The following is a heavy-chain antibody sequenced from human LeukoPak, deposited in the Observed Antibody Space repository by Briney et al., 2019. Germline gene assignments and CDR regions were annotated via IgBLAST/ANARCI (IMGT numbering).Heavy chain of an antibody. CDR3: TRDGSWIYDGMDV. J-gene: IGHJ6*02. Sequence: GGSLRLPCAASGFTFSSYSMNWVRQAPGKGLEWVSSISSSSSYIYYADSVKGRFTISRDNAKNSLYLQMNSLRAEDTAVYYCTRDGSWIYDGMDVWGQGTTVTVSS. D-gene: IGHD3-10*01. CDR2: ISSSSSYI. V-gene: IGHV3-21*01. CDR1: GFTFSSYS.